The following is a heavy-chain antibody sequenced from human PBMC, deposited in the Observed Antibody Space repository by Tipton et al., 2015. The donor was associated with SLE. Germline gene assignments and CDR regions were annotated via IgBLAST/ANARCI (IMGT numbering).Heavy chain of an antibody. J-gene: IGHJ4*02. CDR3: ARVDSSNWYVDY. CDR1: GGSISSSSYH. CDR2: MDHSGKT. V-gene: IGHV4-39*07. D-gene: IGHD3-22*01. Sequence: TLSLTCTVSGGSISSSSYHWAWIRQPPGKGLEWIGAMDHSGKTYYNPSLKSRVTISVDMSKNQLSLRETSVAAADTAVYYCARVDSSNWYVDYWGQGTPVTVSS.